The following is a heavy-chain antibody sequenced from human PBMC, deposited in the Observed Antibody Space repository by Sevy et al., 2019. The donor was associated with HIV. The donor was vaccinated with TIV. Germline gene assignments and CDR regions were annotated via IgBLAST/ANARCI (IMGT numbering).Heavy chain of an antibody. J-gene: IGHJ6*03. D-gene: IGHD1-7*01. CDR1: GFTFSSYN. V-gene: IGHV3-21*01. CDR2: ISSSNNYI. Sequence: GESLKISCAASGFTFSSYNMNWVRQAPGKGLEWVSSISSSNNYIYYADSVKGRFTISRDNAKNSLYLQMNSLRAEDTAMYYCVRDKKGELTNYYYYMDVWGKGTTVTVSS. CDR3: VRDKKGELTNYYYYMDV.